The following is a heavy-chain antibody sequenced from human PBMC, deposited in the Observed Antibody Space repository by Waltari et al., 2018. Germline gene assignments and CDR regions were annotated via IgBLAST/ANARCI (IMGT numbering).Heavy chain of an antibody. CDR2: IYHSGST. V-gene: IGHV4-30-2*01. D-gene: IGHD4-17*01. CDR1: GGSISSGGYS. Sequence: QLQLQESGSGLVKPSQTLSLTCAVSGGSISSGGYSWSWIRQPPGKGLEWIGYIYHSGSTYYNPSLKSRVTISVDRSKNQFSLKLSSVTAADTAVYYCASFTLHDYGDYADYWGQGTLVTVSS. CDR3: ASFTLHDYGDYADY. J-gene: IGHJ4*02.